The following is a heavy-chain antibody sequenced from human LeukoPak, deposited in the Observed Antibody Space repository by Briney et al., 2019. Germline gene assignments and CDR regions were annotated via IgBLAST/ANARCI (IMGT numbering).Heavy chain of an antibody. Sequence: SETLSLTCAVYGGSFSGYYWSWIRQPPGKGLEWIGYVYYRGTTNYNPSLRSRISISIDTSSNQFSLTLTSVNTVDTAIYYCARGRSARRWDLPHLDLWGRGTLVTVSS. CDR3: ARGRSARRWDLPHLDL. D-gene: IGHD4-23*01. CDR2: VYYRGTT. CDR1: GGSFSGYY. V-gene: IGHV4-34*11. J-gene: IGHJ4*02.